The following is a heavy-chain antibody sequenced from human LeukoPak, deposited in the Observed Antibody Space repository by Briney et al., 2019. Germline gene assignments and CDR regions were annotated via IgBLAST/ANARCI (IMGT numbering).Heavy chain of an antibody. CDR1: GGSISSYY. Sequence: SETLSLTCTVSGGSISSYYWTWIRQPPGKGLEWIGYIYFSGSTNYNPSLKNRVTFSVDTSKNQFSLNLSSVTAADTAVYYCARGRSGSYGKMWFFDYWGQGTLVTVSS. CDR2: IYFSGST. V-gene: IGHV4-59*01. CDR3: ARGRSGSYGKMWFFDY. D-gene: IGHD1-26*01. J-gene: IGHJ4*02.